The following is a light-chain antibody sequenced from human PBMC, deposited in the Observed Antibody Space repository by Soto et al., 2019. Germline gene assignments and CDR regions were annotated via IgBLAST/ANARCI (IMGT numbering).Light chain of an antibody. CDR3: QQYNSYRT. CDR2: DAS. Sequence: DLQMTQSPSTLSASVGDRVTITCRASQSISSWLAWYQQKPGKAPKLLIYDASSLESGVPSRFSGSGSGTEFTLNISSLQPDDFATYYCQQYNSYRTFGQGTRWIS. V-gene: IGKV1-5*01. CDR1: QSISSW. J-gene: IGKJ1*01.